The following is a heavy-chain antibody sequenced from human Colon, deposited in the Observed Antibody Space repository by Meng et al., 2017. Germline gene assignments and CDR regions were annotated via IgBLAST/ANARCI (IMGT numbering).Heavy chain of an antibody. CDR1: GFPFSSYA. Sequence: GESLKISCAASGFPFSSYAVSWVRQAPGRGLEWVSSISGRGGDTYYVDSVKGRFTISRDNSNNTLYLQMNSLRPEDTAVYYCVRDRIRGSGGYCDYWGQGTLVTVYS. CDR2: ISGRGGDT. CDR3: VRDRIRGSGGYCDY. D-gene: IGHD1-26*01. V-gene: IGHV3-23*01. J-gene: IGHJ4*02.